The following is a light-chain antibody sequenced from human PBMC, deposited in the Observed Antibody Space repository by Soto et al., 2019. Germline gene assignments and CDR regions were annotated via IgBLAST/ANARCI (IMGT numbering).Light chain of an antibody. V-gene: IGKV3-20*01. CDR1: QNLGTLY. Sequence: EIVLTQSPGTLSLSPGERGTLSCRASQNLGTLYLAWFQQKSGQAPRLLIYSASSRATGIPDMFTGSGSGTDFTLTINRVEPEDFAVYFCQQYAGSPRTFGQGTKVEIK. CDR3: QQYAGSPRT. J-gene: IGKJ1*01. CDR2: SAS.